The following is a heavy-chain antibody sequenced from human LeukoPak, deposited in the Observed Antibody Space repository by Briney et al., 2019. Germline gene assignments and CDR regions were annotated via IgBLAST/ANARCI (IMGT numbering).Heavy chain of an antibody. V-gene: IGHV1-8*01. CDR3: ARGGYYYGSGSLYYFDY. J-gene: IGHJ4*02. D-gene: IGHD3-10*01. Sequence: ASVKVSCKASGYTFTSYDINWVRQATGQGLEWMGWMNPNSGNTGYAQKFQGRVTMTRNTSISTAYMELSSLRSEGTAVYYCARGGYYYGSGSLYYFDYWGQGTLVTVSS. CDR2: MNPNSGNT. CDR1: GYTFTSYD.